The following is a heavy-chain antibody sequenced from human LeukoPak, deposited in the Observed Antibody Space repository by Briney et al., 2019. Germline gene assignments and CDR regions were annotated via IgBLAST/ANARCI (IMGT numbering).Heavy chain of an antibody. CDR1: GGSISSSSYY. Sequence: PSGTLSLTCTVSGGSISSSSYYWSWIRQPPGKGLEWIGYIYYSGSTNYNPSLKSRVTISVDTSKNQFSLKLSSVTAADTAEYYCAREPYGSGTFDYWGQGTLVTVSA. V-gene: IGHV4-61*01. CDR3: AREPYGSGTFDY. D-gene: IGHD3-10*01. CDR2: IYYSGST. J-gene: IGHJ4*02.